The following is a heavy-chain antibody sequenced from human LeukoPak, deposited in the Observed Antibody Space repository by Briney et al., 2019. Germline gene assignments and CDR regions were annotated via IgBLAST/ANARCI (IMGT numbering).Heavy chain of an antibody. CDR3: ARDHNGPFDY. D-gene: IGHD1-14*01. CDR1: GGSFSGYY. J-gene: IGHJ4*02. V-gene: IGHV4-34*01. CDR2: INHSGST. Sequence: PSETLPLTCAVYGGSFSGYYWSWIRQPPGKGLEWIGEINHSGSTNYNPSLKSRVTISVDTSKNQFSLKLSSVTAADTAVYYCARDHNGPFDYWGQGTLVTVSS.